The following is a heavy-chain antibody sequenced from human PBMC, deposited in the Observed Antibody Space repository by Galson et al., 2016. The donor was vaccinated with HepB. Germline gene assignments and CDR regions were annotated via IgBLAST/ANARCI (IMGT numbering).Heavy chain of an antibody. V-gene: IGHV2-5*02. CDR3: AHRRLFTVSDTPSFEY. CDR2: IYWDDDR. CDR1: GFSLTTNGVG. D-gene: IGHD2-15*01. J-gene: IGHJ4*02. Sequence: PALVKPTQTLTLTCTFSGFSLTTNGVGVAWVRQPPGKALEWLALIYWDDDRRYSPSLKTRLTVTKDASKNQVVLTMTNMDPGDTATYFCAHRRLFTVSDTPSFEYWGQGTLVTVSS.